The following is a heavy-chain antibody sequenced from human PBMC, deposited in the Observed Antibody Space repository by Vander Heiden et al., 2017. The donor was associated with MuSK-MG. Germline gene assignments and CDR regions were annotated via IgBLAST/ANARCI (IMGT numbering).Heavy chain of an antibody. D-gene: IGHD3-22*01. CDR1: GGSFSGYY. V-gene: IGHV4-34*01. J-gene: IGHJ6*02. CDR2: INHSGST. Sequence: QVQLQQWGAGLLKPSETLSLTCAVYGGSFSGYYWGWIRQPPGKGLEWIGEINHSGSTNYNPSLKSRVTISVDTSKNQFSLKLSSVTAADTAVYYCARVFASYYYDSSGYPSGMDVWGQGTTVTVSS. CDR3: ARVFASYYYDSSGYPSGMDV.